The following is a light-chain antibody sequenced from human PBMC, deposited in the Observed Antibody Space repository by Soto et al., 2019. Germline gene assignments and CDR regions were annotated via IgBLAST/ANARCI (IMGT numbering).Light chain of an antibody. CDR3: QQYGNSWT. J-gene: IGKJ1*01. CDR2: GAS. Sequence: EIVLTQSPGTLSMSPGDRATLSCRASQSVNSRLAWYQHNPGEATRLLIDGASSRATGIPDRFSGSGSGTDFTLTISRLEPDDFAVYYCQQYGNSWTFGQGTKVDIK. CDR1: QSVNSR. V-gene: IGKV3-20*01.